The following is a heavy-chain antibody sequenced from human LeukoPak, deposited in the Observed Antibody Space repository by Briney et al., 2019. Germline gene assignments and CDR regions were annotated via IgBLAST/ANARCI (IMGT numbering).Heavy chain of an antibody. Sequence: GGSLRLSCAASGSSISSSAMNWVRQAPGKGLEWVSSINNVASHIYYAGSVRGRFTISRDNAKNSVYLQMNSLRAEDTAVYYCTRDATYYLRYGYFDYWGQGTLVTVSS. CDR1: GSSISSSA. CDR2: INNVASHI. V-gene: IGHV3-21*01. D-gene: IGHD2/OR15-2a*01. CDR3: TRDATYYLRYGYFDY. J-gene: IGHJ4*02.